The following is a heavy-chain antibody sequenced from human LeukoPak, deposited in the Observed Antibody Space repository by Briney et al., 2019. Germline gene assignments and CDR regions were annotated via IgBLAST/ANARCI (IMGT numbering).Heavy chain of an antibody. D-gene: IGHD3-3*01. Sequence: SETLSLTCTVSGGSISSSTYYWGWIRQPPGKGLEWIGSIYYSGSTYYNPSLKSRVTISVDTSKNQFSLKLSSVTAADTAVYYCARRDYDFWSGTEYYFDYWGQGTLVTVSS. V-gene: IGHV4-39*01. J-gene: IGHJ4*02. CDR1: GGSISSSTYY. CDR2: IYYSGST. CDR3: ARRDYDFWSGTEYYFDY.